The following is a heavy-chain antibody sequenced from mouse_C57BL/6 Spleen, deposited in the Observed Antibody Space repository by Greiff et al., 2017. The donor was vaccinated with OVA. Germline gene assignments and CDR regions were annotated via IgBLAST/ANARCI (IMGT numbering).Heavy chain of an antibody. CDR2: IRSKSSNYAT. CDR1: GFTFNTYA. V-gene: IGHV10-3*01. D-gene: IGHD3-3*01. Sequence: EVMLVESGGGLVQPKGSLKLSCAASGFTFNTYAMHWVRQAPGKGLEWVARIRSKSSNYATYYADSVKDRFTISRDDSQSMLYLQMNNLKTEDTAMYYCVREGGASYLGGYFDYWGQGTTLTVSS. CDR3: VREGGASYLGGYFDY. J-gene: IGHJ2*01.